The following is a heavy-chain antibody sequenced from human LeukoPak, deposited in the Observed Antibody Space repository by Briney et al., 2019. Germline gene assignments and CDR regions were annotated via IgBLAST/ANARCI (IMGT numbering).Heavy chain of an antibody. J-gene: IGHJ5*02. V-gene: IGHV4-59*01. CDR1: GSSISSFY. D-gene: IGHD3-3*01. CDR2: IYYSGST. Sequence: SETLSLTCTVSGSSISSFYWSWIRQPPGKGLEWIGYIYYSGSTKYNPSLKSRVTISVDTPKSQFSLKLSSVTAADTAVYYCARGRLLEWFDNWGQGTLVTVSS. CDR3: ARGRLLEWFDN.